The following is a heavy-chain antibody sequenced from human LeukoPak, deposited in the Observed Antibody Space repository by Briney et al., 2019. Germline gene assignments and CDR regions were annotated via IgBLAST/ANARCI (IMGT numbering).Heavy chain of an antibody. CDR1: GYSFTSNV. V-gene: IGHV1-18*01. J-gene: IGHJ4*02. CDR2: ISAYNGNT. D-gene: IGHD3-22*01. CDR3: AGTYYYDSSGYYHYSL. Sequence: AASVKVSCKASGYSFTSNVISWVRQAPGQGLEWMGWISAYNGNTNYAQKLQGRVTMTTDTSTSTAYMELRSLRSDDTAVYYCAGTYYYDSSGYYHYSLWGQGTLVTVSS.